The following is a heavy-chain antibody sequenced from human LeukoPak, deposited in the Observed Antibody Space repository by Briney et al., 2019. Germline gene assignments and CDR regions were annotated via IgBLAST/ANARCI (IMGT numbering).Heavy chain of an antibody. V-gene: IGHV4-39*01. D-gene: IGHD3-10*01. CDR2: IYYSGST. Sequence: KASETLSLTCTVSGGSISSSSYYWGWIRQPPGKGLEWIGSIYYSGSTYYNPSLKSRVTISVDTSKNQFSLKLSSVTAADTAVYYRARTFMVRGVIITSDFDYWGQGTLVTVSS. CDR3: ARTFMVRGVIITSDFDY. J-gene: IGHJ4*02. CDR1: GGSISSSSYY.